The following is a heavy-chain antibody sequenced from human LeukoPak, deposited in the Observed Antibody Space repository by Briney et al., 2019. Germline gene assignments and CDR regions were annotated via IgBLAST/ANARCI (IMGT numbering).Heavy chain of an antibody. Sequence: APMKVSCKASGYMFTGYYLHWVRQAPGQGLEWMGRINPYTGDTNHVQKFQGRVSMTRDMSISTAYMELSSLRSEDTAVHYCARDHAGTTSLDYWGQGTLVTVSS. J-gene: IGHJ4*02. D-gene: IGHD1-7*01. CDR3: ARDHAGTTSLDY. CDR2: INPYTGDT. CDR1: GYMFTGYY. V-gene: IGHV1-2*06.